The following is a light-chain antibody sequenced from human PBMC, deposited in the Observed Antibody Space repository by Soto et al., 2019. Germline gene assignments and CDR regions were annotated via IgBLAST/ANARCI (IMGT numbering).Light chain of an antibody. V-gene: IGKV1-6*01. Sequence: AIQLTQSPSSLSASVGDRVTITCRASQAISTALGWYQQKPGKVPKLLIYAASIWQSGVPSRFSGSGSGTDFTLTISSLQPEDFATYYCLLDFRYFWAFGQGTKVEIK. J-gene: IGKJ1*01. CDR3: LLDFRYFWA. CDR2: AAS. CDR1: QAISTA.